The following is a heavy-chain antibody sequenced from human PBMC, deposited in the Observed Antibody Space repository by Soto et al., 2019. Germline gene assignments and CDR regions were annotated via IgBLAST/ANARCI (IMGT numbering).Heavy chain of an antibody. CDR1: GGSVRSDSYY. CDR2: IYYSGST. J-gene: IGHJ5*01. V-gene: IGHV4-61*01. CDR3: ARAASAEAMVFSSVGNWYDS. Sequence: SETLSLTCTVSGGSVRSDSYYWNWIRHPPGKGLEWIGYIYYSGSTNYNPSLKSLVTISVDMSKNQFSLKLSSVTAADTAVYYCARAASAEAMVFSSVGNWYDSWGQGTLVTVSS. D-gene: IGHD5-18*01.